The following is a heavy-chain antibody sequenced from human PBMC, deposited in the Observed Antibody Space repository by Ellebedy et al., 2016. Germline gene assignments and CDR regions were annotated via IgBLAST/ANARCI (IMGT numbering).Heavy chain of an antibody. CDR2: ISGSGGST. CDR1: GFTFSNCA. CDR3: AKDRGSSGIHDAFDI. V-gene: IGHV3-23*01. J-gene: IGHJ3*02. Sequence: GESLKISXAASGFTFSNCAMRWVRLAPGKGLEWVSAISGSGGSTYYADSVKGRFTISRDNSKNTLYLQMNSLRAEDTAVYYCAKDRGSSGIHDAFDIWGQGTMVTVSS. D-gene: IGHD6-6*01.